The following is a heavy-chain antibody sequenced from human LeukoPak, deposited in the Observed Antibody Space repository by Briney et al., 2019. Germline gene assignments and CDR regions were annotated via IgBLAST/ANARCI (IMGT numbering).Heavy chain of an antibody. CDR2: IYHSGST. J-gene: IGHJ4*02. V-gene: IGHV4-38-2*02. Sequence: SETLSLTCTVSGDSISSGYYWGWIRQPPGKGREWIGSIYHSGSTYYNPSLKSRVTISVDTSKNQFSLKLSSVTAAGTAVYYCARDASSGWLDYWGQGTLVTVSS. CDR3: ARDASSGWLDY. D-gene: IGHD6-19*01. CDR1: GDSISSGYY.